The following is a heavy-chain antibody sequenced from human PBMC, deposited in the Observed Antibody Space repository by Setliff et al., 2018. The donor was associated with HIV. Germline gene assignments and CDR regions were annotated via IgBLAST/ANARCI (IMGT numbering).Heavy chain of an antibody. V-gene: IGHV4-59*11. CDR3: ARGWQLELPGTYYYYMDV. CDR1: GGSISSHY. CDR2: IYYSGST. J-gene: IGHJ6*03. Sequence: SETLSLTCSVSGGSISSHYWSWIRQPLGKGLEWIGNIYYSGSTKCNPSLKSRVTMSVETSKNQFSLNLSSVTAADTAVYYCARGWQLELPGTYYYYMDVWGKGTTVTGS. D-gene: IGHD1-7*01.